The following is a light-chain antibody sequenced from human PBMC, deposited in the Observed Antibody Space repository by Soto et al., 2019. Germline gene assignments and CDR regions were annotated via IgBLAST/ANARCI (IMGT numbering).Light chain of an antibody. CDR1: SSNVGGYNY. J-gene: IGLJ2*01. CDR2: EVS. CDR3: SSYTTSSTLDVV. Sequence: QSALTQPASVSGSPGQSITISCTGTSSNVGGYNYVSWYQQHPGKAPKLVIYEVSNRPSGVSNRFSGSKSGNTASLTISGLQAEDEAEYYCSSYTTSSTLDVVFGGGTKLTVL. V-gene: IGLV2-14*01.